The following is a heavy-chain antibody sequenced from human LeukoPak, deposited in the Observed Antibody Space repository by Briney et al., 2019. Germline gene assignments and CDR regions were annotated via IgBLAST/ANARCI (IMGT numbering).Heavy chain of an antibody. Sequence: GGSLRLSCAVSGFAFSRYWMSWVRQAPGKGLEWVANIQQDGSEKSYVDPVKGRFTISRDNAKNSLYLQMNSLRAEDTAVYYCARGGAYGSFDYWGQGTLVTVSS. CDR3: ARGGAYGSFDY. J-gene: IGHJ4*02. CDR1: GFAFSRYW. D-gene: IGHD2-2*03. CDR2: IQQDGSEK. V-gene: IGHV3-7*01.